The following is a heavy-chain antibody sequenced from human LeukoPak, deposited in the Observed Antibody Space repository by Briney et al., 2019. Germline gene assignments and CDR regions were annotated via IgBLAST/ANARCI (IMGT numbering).Heavy chain of an antibody. CDR3: ARGISPADY. D-gene: IGHD2/OR15-2a*01. CDR2: MNPNSGNT. Sequence: ASVKVSCKTSGYTFTGYYMHWVRQATGQGLEWMGWMNPNSGNTGYAQKFQGRVTMTRNTSISTAYMELSSLRSEDTAVYYCARGISPADYWGQGTLVTVSS. V-gene: IGHV1-8*02. J-gene: IGHJ4*02. CDR1: GYTFTGYY.